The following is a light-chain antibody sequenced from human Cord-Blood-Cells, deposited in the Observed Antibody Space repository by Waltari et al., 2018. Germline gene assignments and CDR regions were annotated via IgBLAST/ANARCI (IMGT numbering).Light chain of an antibody. V-gene: IGKV1-5*03. CDR2: KAS. CDR1: QSISSW. J-gene: IGKJ5*01. Sequence: DIQMTQSPSTLSASVGDRVTITCRASQSISSWLAWYQQKPGKAPKLLIYKASSLESGVPSRFSGSGSGTEYTLTISSLQPDDFATYYCQQYNSFGQGTRLEIK. CDR3: QQYNS.